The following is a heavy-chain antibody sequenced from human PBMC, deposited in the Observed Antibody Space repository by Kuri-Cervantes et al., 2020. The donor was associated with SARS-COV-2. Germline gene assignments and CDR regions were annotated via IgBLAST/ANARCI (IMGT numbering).Heavy chain of an antibody. CDR3: AGTFSGYSSSWVKEKYYYYGMDV. V-gene: IGHV1-69*13. CDR2: IIPIFGTA. D-gene: IGHD6-13*01. Sequence: SVKVSCKASGGTFSSYAISWVRQAPGQGLEWMGGIIPIFGTANYAQKFKGRVTITADESTSTAYMELSSLRSEDTAVYYCAGTFSGYSSSWVKEKYYYYGMDVWGQGTTVTVSS. J-gene: IGHJ6*02. CDR1: GGTFSSYA.